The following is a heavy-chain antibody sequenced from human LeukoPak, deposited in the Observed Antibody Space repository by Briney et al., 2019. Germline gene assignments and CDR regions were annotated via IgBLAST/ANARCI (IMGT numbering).Heavy chain of an antibody. V-gene: IGHV4-59*01. CDR1: GGSMRNYY. CDR2: IYYSGST. Sequence: SETLSLTCTVSGGSMRNYYWSWIRQPQGKGLEWIGYIYYSGSTKYNPSLQSRVTMAVDTSKNQFSLKVSSVTAADTAVYYCARAGNNWSFDYWGQGTLVTVSS. D-gene: IGHD1-1*01. J-gene: IGHJ4*02. CDR3: ARAGNNWSFDY.